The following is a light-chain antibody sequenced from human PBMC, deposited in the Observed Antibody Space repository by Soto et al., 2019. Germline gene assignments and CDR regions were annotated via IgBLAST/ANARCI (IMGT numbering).Light chain of an antibody. Sequence: DVQMTQSPSSLVAFVGDRVTITCRASQGIAPYLAWFQQKPGKVPKLLIYATSTLQSGVPSRFSGSGSGTDFTLTINSLQPEDVGTYYCQKYNSAPLTFGGGTKVDIK. CDR3: QKYNSAPLT. J-gene: IGKJ4*01. CDR2: ATS. V-gene: IGKV1-27*01. CDR1: QGIAPY.